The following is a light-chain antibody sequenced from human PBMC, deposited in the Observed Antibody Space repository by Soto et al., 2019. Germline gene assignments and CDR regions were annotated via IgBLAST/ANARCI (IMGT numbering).Light chain of an antibody. CDR1: QSVRGDY. CDR2: GAS. CDR3: QQYGGYPWA. Sequence: VLTQSPGTLSLSPGERATLSCRASQSVRGDYLAWYQQRPGQAPRLLIYGASSRATGIPDRFSGSGSGTAFTLTISRLEAEDFAVYYCQQYGGYPWAFGPGTKVEI. J-gene: IGKJ1*01. V-gene: IGKV3-20*01.